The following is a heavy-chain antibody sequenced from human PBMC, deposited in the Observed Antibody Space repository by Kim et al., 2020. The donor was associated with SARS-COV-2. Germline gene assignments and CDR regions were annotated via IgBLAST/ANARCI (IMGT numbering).Heavy chain of an antibody. Sequence: GESLKISCKGSGYSFTSYWIGWVRQMPGKGLEWMGIIYPGDSDTRYSPSFQGQVTISADKSISTAYLQWSSLKASDTAMYYCARHAYVPAHFGGPANWFDPWGQGTLVTVSS. CDR1: GYSFTSYW. D-gene: IGHD3-10*02. V-gene: IGHV5-51*01. CDR2: IYPGDSDT. J-gene: IGHJ5*02. CDR3: ARHAYVPAHFGGPANWFDP.